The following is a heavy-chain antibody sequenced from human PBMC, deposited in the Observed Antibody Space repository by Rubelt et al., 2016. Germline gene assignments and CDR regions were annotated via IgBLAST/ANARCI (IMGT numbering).Heavy chain of an antibody. D-gene: IGHD3/OR15-3a*01. J-gene: IGHJ4*02. CDR3: ARDRHPGLTDY. CDR2: IYSGGST. CDR1: GFTFSSYE. Sequence: EVQLVESGGGLVQPGGSLRLSCAASGFTFSSYEMNWVRQAPGKGLEWVSIIYSGGSTYYADSVKGRFTISRHNSKKTLYLLMNSLRPEDTAEDYLARDRHPGLTDYWGQGTLVTVSS. V-gene: IGHV3-53*04.